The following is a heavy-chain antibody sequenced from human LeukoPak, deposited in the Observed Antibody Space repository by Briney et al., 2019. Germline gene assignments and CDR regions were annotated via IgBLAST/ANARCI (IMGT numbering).Heavy chain of an antibody. D-gene: IGHD5-18*01. CDR2: INPSFNPGVDVT. J-gene: IGHJ4*02. CDR1: GYTFSSYH. CDR3: ARGGEEYSYGYQD. V-gene: IGHV1-46*01. Sequence: ASVKVSCKASGYTFSSYHIHWVRQAPGQGLEWMGRINPSFNPGVDVTTYAQKFQGRVTLTRDTSTNTVYMELSSLRSEDTAVYYCARGGEEYSYGYQDWGQGTLVTVSS.